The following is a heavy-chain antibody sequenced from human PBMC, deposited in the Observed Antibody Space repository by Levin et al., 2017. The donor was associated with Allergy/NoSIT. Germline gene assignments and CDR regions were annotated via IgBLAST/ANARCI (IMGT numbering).Heavy chain of an antibody. CDR2: IKQDGSEK. D-gene: IGHD2-2*02. CDR1: GFTFSSYW. V-gene: IGHV3-7*01. J-gene: IGHJ6*02. Sequence: GGSLRLSCAASGFTFSSYWMSWVRQAPGKGLEWVANIKQDGSEKYYVDSVKGRFTISRDNAKNSLYLQMNSLRAEDTAVYYCARDYLGGCSSTSCYIWYYYYYGMDVWGQGTTVTVSS. CDR3: ARDYLGGCSSTSCYIWYYYYYGMDV.